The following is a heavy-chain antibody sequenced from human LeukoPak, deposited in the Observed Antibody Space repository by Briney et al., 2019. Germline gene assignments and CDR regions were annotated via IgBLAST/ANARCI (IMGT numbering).Heavy chain of an antibody. CDR2: ISGSGGST. V-gene: IGHV3-23*01. CDR1: GFTFSSYA. Sequence: SGGSLRLSCAASGFTFSSYAMSWVRQAPGKGLEWVSAISGSGGSTYYADSVKGRFTISRDNSKNTLYLQMNSLRAEDTAVYYCAKDLRHYYDSSGYGGFDYWGQGTLVTVSS. J-gene: IGHJ4*02. D-gene: IGHD3-22*01. CDR3: AKDLRHYYDSSGYGGFDY.